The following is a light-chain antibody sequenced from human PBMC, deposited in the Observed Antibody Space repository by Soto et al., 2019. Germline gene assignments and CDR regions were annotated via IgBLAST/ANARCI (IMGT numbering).Light chain of an antibody. V-gene: IGKV3-15*01. CDR1: QSVSSN. Sequence: EIVLTQSPATLSVSPGERATLSCRASQSVSSNLAWYQQKPGQAPRLLIYAASTRATGIAARFSGSGSGTEFNLTIPSLQSEDFAVYFCQQYYYCAQYNFGQGAKLVVK. CDR3: QQYYYCAQYN. CDR2: AAS. J-gene: IGKJ2*01.